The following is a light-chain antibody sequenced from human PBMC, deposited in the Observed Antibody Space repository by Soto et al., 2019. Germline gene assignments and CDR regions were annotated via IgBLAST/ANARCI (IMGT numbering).Light chain of an antibody. V-gene: IGLV1-36*01. J-gene: IGLJ3*02. Sequence: QSVLTQPPSVSEALGQRVTISCSGSNVGNKAVNWYQQLPGKAPKLLLYYDDMLSSGVSDRFSGSKPGTSASLAISGLQNDDDGDYYCAIWDDSVDGWVFGGGTKLTVL. CDR2: YDD. CDR3: AIWDDSVDGWV. CDR1: NVGNKA.